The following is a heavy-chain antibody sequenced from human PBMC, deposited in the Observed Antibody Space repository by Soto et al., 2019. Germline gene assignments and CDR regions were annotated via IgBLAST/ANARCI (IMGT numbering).Heavy chain of an antibody. J-gene: IGHJ5*02. CDR1: GYTFTTYY. Sequence: ALVKVSCKASGYTFTTYYLHWVRQAPGQGLEWMGIINPSGGSTNYAQRFQGRVTMTSDTSTSTVYMELSSLRADDTAVYYCARVVVPTTATTSTWFDPWGQGSLVTVSS. CDR2: INPSGGST. V-gene: IGHV1-46*01. CDR3: ARVVVPTTATTSTWFDP. D-gene: IGHD4-17*01.